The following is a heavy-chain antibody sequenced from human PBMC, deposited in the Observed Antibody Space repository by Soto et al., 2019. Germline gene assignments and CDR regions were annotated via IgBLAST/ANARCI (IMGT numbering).Heavy chain of an antibody. CDR2: ISGSGGST. D-gene: IGHD3-22*01. V-gene: IGHV3-23*01. J-gene: IGHJ4*02. Sequence: EVQLLESGGGLVQPGGSLRLSCAASGFTFSSYAMSWVRQAPGKGLEWVSAISGSGGSTYYADSVKGRFTISRDNSKNTLYLQMISLRAEDTAVYYWAKTDSSGSGRYWGQGTLVTVSS. CDR3: AKTDSSGSGRY. CDR1: GFTFSSYA.